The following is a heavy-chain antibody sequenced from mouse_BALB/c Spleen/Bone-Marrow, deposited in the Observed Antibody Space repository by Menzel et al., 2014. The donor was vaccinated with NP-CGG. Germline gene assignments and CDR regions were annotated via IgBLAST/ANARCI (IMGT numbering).Heavy chain of an antibody. Sequence: EVKLVESGAELVKPGASVKLSCTASGFNIKDTYMHWVNQRPEQGLEWIGRIDPANGITKYDPKFQGKATITADTSSNTAYLQLSSLTSEDTAVYYCARWEYYAMDYWGQGTSVTVSS. D-gene: IGHD4-1*01. V-gene: IGHV14-3*02. J-gene: IGHJ4*01. CDR2: IDPANGIT. CDR1: GFNIKDTY. CDR3: ARWEYYAMDY.